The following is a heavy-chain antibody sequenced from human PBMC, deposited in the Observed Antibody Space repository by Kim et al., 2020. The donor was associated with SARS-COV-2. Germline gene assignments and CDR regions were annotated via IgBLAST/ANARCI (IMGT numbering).Heavy chain of an antibody. CDR3: ARGVGSGQDY. Sequence: ASVKVSCKVFGYTFSNYDVNWVRQAAGQGPEWMGWMSPHSGLSASAQNFQGRLTMTGDASLSTFYMELSRLRSDDTAVYYCARGVGSGQDYWGQGTLVTVSS. CDR2: MSPHSGLS. CDR1: GYTFSNYD. V-gene: IGHV1-8*01. J-gene: IGHJ4*02. D-gene: IGHD6-19*01.